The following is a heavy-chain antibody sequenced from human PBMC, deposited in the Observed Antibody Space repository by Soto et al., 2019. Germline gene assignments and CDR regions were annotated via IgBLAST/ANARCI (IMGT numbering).Heavy chain of an antibody. J-gene: IGHJ4*02. D-gene: IGHD3-16*01. CDR1: GDTFNSYV. V-gene: IGHV1-69*17. Sequence: QVQLVQSGAEVKRPGSSVKVSCESSGDTFNSYVISWVRQAPGQGLEWMGGIIPIIGVTHYAQKFQGRVTISALSSTVTAYMELTNLGFEDTALYYRARESLGAKGADHWGQGTLVTVSS. CDR3: ARESLGAKGADH. CDR2: IIPIIGVT.